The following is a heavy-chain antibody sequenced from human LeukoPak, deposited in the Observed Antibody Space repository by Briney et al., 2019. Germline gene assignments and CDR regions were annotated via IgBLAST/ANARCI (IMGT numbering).Heavy chain of an antibody. CDR3: ASNPTDCSSTSCYVWFDP. J-gene: IGHJ5*02. Sequence: GASVKVSCKASGYTFTGYYMHWVRQAPGQGLEWMGWINPNSSGTNYAQKFQGRVTMTRDTSISTAYMELSRLRSDDTAVYYCASNPTDCSSTSCYVWFDPWGQGTLGTVSS. CDR1: GYTFTGYY. V-gene: IGHV1-2*02. CDR2: INPNSSGT. D-gene: IGHD2-2*01.